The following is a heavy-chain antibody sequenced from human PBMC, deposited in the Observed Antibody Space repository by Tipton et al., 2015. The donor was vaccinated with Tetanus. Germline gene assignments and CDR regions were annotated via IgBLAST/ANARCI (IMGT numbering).Heavy chain of an antibody. CDR1: GGSISTGGYS. V-gene: IGHV4-31*03. D-gene: IGHD5-12*01. CDR3: ARNHPPRGYPYGGFHS. J-gene: IGHJ4*02. CDR2: IYDSGNT. Sequence: TLSLTCTVSGGSISTGGYSWNWIRQHPGKGLEWIGYIYDSGNTLYNPSLKSRATMSIDASKTYFSLKLTSVTATDTAVYYCARNHPPRGYPYGGFHSWGQGTLVTVSS.